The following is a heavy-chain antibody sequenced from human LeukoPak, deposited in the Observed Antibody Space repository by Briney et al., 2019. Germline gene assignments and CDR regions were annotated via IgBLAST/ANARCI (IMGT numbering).Heavy chain of an antibody. V-gene: IGHV1-69*13. Sequence: GASVTVSCTASGGTFSSYAISWVRQAPGQGLEWMGGIIPIFGTANYAQKFQGRVTITADESTSTAYMELSSLRSEDTAVYYCAHTLTTDEISNFDYWGQGTLVTVSS. CDR3: AHTLTTDEISNFDY. J-gene: IGHJ4*02. D-gene: IGHD3-22*01. CDR2: IIPIFGTA. CDR1: GGTFSSYA.